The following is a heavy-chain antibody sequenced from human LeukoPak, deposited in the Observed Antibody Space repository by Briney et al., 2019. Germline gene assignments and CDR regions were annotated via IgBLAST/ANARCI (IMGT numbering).Heavy chain of an antibody. CDR3: AASPLDYSSSSGRGWFDP. D-gene: IGHD6-6*01. J-gene: IGHJ5*02. Sequence: ASVKVSCKASGYTFTSYGISWVRQAPGQGLEWMGWISAYNGNTNYAQKLQGRVTMTTDTSTSTAYMELRSLRSDDTAVYYCAASPLDYSSSSGRGWFDPWGQGTLVTVSS. CDR1: GYTFTSYG. CDR2: ISAYNGNT. V-gene: IGHV1-18*01.